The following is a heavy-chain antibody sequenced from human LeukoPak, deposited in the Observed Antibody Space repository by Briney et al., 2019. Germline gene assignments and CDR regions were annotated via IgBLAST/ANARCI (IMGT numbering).Heavy chain of an antibody. CDR3: AREAGQLKRDYYDSSGYYVERAFDI. Sequence: KPSETLSLTCAVYGGSFSGYYWSWIRQSPGKGLEWIGEINHSGSTNYNPSLKSRVTISVDTSKNQFSLKLSSVTAADTAVYYCAREAGQLKRDYYDSSGYYVERAFDIWGQGTMVTVSS. D-gene: IGHD3-22*01. V-gene: IGHV4-34*01. CDR2: INHSGST. CDR1: GGSFSGYY. J-gene: IGHJ3*02.